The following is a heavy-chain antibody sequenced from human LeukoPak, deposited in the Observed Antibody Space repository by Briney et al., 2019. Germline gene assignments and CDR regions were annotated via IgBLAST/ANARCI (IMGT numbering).Heavy chain of an antibody. D-gene: IGHD3-10*01. CDR3: TTKSAVGGSSIDI. CDR2: IDPIDSYT. J-gene: IGHJ3*02. CDR1: GYSFTSYW. Sequence: GESLKISCKGSGYSFTSYWISWVRQMPGKGLEWMGWIDPIDSYTNYSPSFQGHVTISADISIRTAYLKWSSLKASDTAMYYCTTKSAVGGSSIDIWGQGTMVTVSS. V-gene: IGHV5-10-1*01.